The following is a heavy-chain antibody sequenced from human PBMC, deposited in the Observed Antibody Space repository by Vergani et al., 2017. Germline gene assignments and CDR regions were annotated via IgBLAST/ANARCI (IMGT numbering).Heavy chain of an antibody. D-gene: IGHD3-22*01. CDR3: ARDYYDSSGYYYSDY. CDR1: EYSFSSYW. Sequence: EVQLVQSGAAVKKPGESLKISCKGSEYSFSSYWIGWVRQMPGKGLEWMGVIFPDDSDTRYSPSFQGQVTIPADKSISTAYLQWSSLKASDTAMYYCARDYYDSSGYYYSDYWGQGTLVTVSS. J-gene: IGHJ4*02. V-gene: IGHV5-51*01. CDR2: IFPDDSDT.